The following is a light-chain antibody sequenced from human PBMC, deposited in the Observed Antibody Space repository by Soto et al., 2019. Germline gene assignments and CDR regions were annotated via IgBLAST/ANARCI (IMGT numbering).Light chain of an antibody. CDR3: QQSYSTPPRT. J-gene: IGKJ1*01. V-gene: IGKV1-39*01. CDR2: AAS. CDR1: QTISSW. Sequence: DIQITQSPSTLSGSVGDRVTITCRASQTISSWLAWYQQKPGKAPKLLIYAASSLQSGVPSRFSGSGSGTDFTLTISSLQPEDFATYYCQQSYSTPPRTFGQGTKVDIK.